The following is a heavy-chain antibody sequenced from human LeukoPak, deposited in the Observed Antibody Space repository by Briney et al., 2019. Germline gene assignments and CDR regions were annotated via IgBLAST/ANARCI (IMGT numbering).Heavy chain of an antibody. Sequence: GASVKVSCKSSGYTFTTYYIHWVRRAPGQGLECMGWINPNNGVTESAQKFQGRVTMTRDTSTSTAYMELSRLRSDDTAVYYCTRDHCTSVNCYEYNYYGMDVWGQGTTVTVSS. D-gene: IGHD2-2*01. CDR2: INPNNGVT. CDR1: GYTFTTYY. J-gene: IGHJ6*02. V-gene: IGHV1-2*02. CDR3: TRDHCTSVNCYEYNYYGMDV.